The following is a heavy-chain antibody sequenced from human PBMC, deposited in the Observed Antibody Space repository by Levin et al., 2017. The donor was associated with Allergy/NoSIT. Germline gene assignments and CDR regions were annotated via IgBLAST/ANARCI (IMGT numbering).Heavy chain of an antibody. CDR3: ARDRGTTAAFDY. J-gene: IGHJ4*02. CDR1: GYTFTGYY. Sequence: AASVKVSCKASGYTFTGYYMHWVRQAPGQGLEWMGRINPNSGGTNYAQKVQGRVTMTRDTSISTAYMELSRLRSDDTAVYYCARDRGTTAAFDYWGQGTLVTVSS. V-gene: IGHV1-2*06. D-gene: IGHD3-10*01. CDR2: INPNSGGT.